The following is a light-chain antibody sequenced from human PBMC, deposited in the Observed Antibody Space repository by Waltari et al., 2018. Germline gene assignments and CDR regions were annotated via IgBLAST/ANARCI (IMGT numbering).Light chain of an antibody. Sequence: DIQMTQSPSSLSASIGDRVTITCRASQSISSSLNWYQQKPGKAPKLLISAVSRLHSGVPSRFSGSGSGTDFSLTISSLQPEDFATFYCQQSFRTPRTFGQGTKLEIK. CDR2: AVS. CDR3: QQSFRTPRT. CDR1: QSISSS. V-gene: IGKV1-39*01. J-gene: IGKJ1*01.